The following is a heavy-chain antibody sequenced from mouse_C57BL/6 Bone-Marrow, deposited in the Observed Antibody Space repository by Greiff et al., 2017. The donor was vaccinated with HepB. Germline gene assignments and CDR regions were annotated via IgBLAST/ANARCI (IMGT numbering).Heavy chain of an antibody. CDR2: ISNLAYSI. Sequence: DVMLVESGGGLVQPGGSLKLSCAASGFTFSDYGMAWVRQAPRKGPEWVAFISNLAYSIYYADTVTGRFTISRENAKNTLYLEMSSLRSEDTAMYYWARAGSSGVLFDYWGQGTTLTVSS. J-gene: IGHJ2*01. V-gene: IGHV5-15*01. D-gene: IGHD3-2*02. CDR1: GFTFSDYG. CDR3: ARAGSSGVLFDY.